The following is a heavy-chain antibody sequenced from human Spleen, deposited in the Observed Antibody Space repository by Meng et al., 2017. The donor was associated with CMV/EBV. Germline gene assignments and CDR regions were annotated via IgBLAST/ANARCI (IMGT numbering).Heavy chain of an antibody. J-gene: IGHJ4*02. Sequence: GSLRLSCTVSGYSISSGYYWGWIRQPPGKGLEWIGSNHHSGSTYHNPSLKSRVTISVDTSKNQFSLKLSSVTAADTAVHYCARCPVIPTAIDYWGQGALVTVSS. CDR3: ARCPVIPTAIDY. V-gene: IGHV4-38-2*02. D-gene: IGHD2-2*01. CDR1: GYSISSGYY. CDR2: NHHSGST.